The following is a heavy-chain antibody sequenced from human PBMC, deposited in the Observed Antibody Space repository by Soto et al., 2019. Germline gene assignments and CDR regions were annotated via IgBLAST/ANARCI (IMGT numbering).Heavy chain of an antibody. CDR3: AREIVTAGGNNYFDP. D-gene: IGHD2-21*02. V-gene: IGHV4-4*02. CDR1: GGTVASSHW. Sequence: QVQLQESGPRLVKTSGSLSLTCGVSGGTVASSHWWSWVRQYPGGGLEWIGNDYHTGDTNFNRSRQSGVTISVDKSNNQFSLRLNSLTAADTAVYFCAREIVTAGGNNYFDPWGPGTLVTVSS. J-gene: IGHJ5*02. CDR2: DYHTGDT.